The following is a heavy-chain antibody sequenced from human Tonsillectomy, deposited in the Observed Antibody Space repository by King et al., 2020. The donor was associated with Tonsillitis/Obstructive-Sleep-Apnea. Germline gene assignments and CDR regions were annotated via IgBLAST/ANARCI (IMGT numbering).Heavy chain of an antibody. CDR2: IKQDGGDK. J-gene: IGHJ4*02. CDR3: ARVGGQQLARGDY. D-gene: IGHD6-13*01. CDR1: GFTFSSYW. V-gene: IGHV3-7*01. Sequence: EVQLVESGGGLVQPGGSLRLSCAASGFTFSSYWMSWVRQAPGKGLEWVANIKQDGGDKYYVDSVKGRFTLSRDNAKNSLYLQMNSLITEDTAVYYCARVGGQQLARGDYWGQGTLVTVSS.